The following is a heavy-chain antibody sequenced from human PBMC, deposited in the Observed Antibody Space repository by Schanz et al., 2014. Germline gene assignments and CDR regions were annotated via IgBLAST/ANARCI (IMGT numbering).Heavy chain of an antibody. V-gene: IGHV1-18*01. Sequence: QVQLVQSGAEVKKPGASVKVSCKASGYTFTSYGINWVRQAPGQGLEWMGWISAQTGDTRYAQKMQGRGTMTRDVSATTAFLDLRSLRYDDTAVYYCARDGGEVVRGVIEGVNHYYYGMDVWGQGTTVTVSS. CDR2: ISAQTGDT. CDR3: ARDGGEVVRGVIEGVNHYYYGMDV. D-gene: IGHD3-10*01. J-gene: IGHJ6*02. CDR1: GYTFTSYG.